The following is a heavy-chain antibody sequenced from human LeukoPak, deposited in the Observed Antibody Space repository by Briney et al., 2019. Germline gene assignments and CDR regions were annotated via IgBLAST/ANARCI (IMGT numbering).Heavy chain of an antibody. CDR3: ARDGGGYVAARPDY. J-gene: IGHJ4*02. Sequence: PGXSXXLSCAASGFTFSSYWMSWVRQAPGKGVEWVANIKQDGSEKYYVDSVKGRFTISRDKDKNSLYLQMNSLRAEDTAVYYCARDGGGYVAARPDYWGQGTLVTVSS. CDR1: GFTFSSYW. D-gene: IGHD5-12*01. V-gene: IGHV3-7*01. CDR2: IKQDGSEK.